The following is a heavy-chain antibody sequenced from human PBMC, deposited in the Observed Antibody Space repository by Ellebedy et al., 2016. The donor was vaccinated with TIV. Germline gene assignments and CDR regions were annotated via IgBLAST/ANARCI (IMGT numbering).Heavy chain of an antibody. Sequence: GGSLRLXXAATGLRFSTYDMSWVRQAPGRGLEWVSHISTSSTTIYYADSVKGRFTISRDNAKNSLYLQVNSLRTEDTAVYYCVRDGGPLSQWELREEWGQGTLVTVSS. J-gene: IGHJ4*02. CDR2: ISTSSTTI. D-gene: IGHD1-26*01. V-gene: IGHV3-48*04. CDR3: VRDGGPLSQWELREE. CDR1: GLRFSTYD.